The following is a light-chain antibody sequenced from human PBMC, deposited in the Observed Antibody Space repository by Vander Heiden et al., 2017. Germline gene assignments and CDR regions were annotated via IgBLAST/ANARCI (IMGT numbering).Light chain of an antibody. CDR2: SNS. J-gene: IGLJ1*01. Sequence: SVLTQPPSVSAAPGQEVTIPGTGSSSNIGAAYDVHWHQQLPGTAPKLLTYSNSYRPSGVPDRFSGSKPGTAASLVITELQAEDEADYYCQSYDSSLSGSVFGTGTKVTVL. V-gene: IGLV1-40*01. CDR3: QSYDSSLSGSV. CDR1: SSNIGAAYD.